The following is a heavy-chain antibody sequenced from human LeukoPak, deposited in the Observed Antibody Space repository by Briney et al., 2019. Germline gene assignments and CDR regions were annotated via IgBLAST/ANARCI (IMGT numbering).Heavy chain of an antibody. V-gene: IGHV1-2*02. J-gene: IGHJ3*02. CDR1: GGTFSSYA. D-gene: IGHD1-26*01. CDR3: ARDSGSYFHDAFDN. Sequence: ASVKVSCKASGGTFSSYAISWVRQAPGQGLEWVGWINPNSGGTKYAQNFQGRVTMTRDTSISTAYMELSRLTSDDTALYYCARDSGSYFHDAFDNWGQGTMVTVSS. CDR2: INPNSGGT.